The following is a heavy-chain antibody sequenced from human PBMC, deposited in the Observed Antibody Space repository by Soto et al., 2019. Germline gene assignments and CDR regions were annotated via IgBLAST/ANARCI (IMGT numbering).Heavy chain of an antibody. CDR1: GFSFDTYN. D-gene: IGHD6-19*01. V-gene: IGHV3-21*01. CDR2: ISSGRPDI. J-gene: IGHJ4*02. CDR3: ARDHLGIAAGDFDL. Sequence: GGSLRLSCAASGFSFDTYNMNWFRQAPGKGLEWVSSISSGRPDIFYADSVRGRFTISRDDAKKSLFLQMNSLRADDTAVYYRARDHLGIAAGDFDLWGQGTLVTVSS.